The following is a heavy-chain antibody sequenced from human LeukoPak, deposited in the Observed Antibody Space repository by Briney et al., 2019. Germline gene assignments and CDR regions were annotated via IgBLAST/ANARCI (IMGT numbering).Heavy chain of an antibody. CDR1: GGSISSSSYY. CDR3: ARLSQQWLVGYNWFDP. Sequence: PSETLSPTCTVSGGSISSSSYYWGWIRQPPGKGLEWIGSIYYSGSTYYNPSLKSGGTISVDTSKNQFSLKLSSVPVADRAVYYCARLSQQWLVGYNWFDPWGQGTLVTVSS. V-gene: IGHV4-39*01. CDR2: IYYSGST. J-gene: IGHJ5*02. D-gene: IGHD6-19*01.